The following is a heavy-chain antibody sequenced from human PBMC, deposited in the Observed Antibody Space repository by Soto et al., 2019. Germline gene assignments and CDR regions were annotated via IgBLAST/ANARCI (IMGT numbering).Heavy chain of an antibody. J-gene: IGHJ4*02. CDR1: GYTFTSYG. D-gene: IGHD6-13*01. CDR3: AREIAAAGSMALDY. Sequence: ASVKVSCKASGYTFTSYGIGWVRQAPGQGLEWMGWISAYNGNTNYAQKLQGRVTMTTDTSTSTAYMELRSLRSGDTAVYYCAREIAAAGSMALDYWGQGTLVTVSS. V-gene: IGHV1-18*04. CDR2: ISAYNGNT.